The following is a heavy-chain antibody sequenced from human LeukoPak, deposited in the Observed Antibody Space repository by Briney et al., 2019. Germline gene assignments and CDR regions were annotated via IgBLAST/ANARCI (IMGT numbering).Heavy chain of an antibody. D-gene: IGHD2-15*01. CDR1: GGTFSSYA. V-gene: IGHV1-69*04. Sequence: SVKVSCKASGGTFSSYAISWVRQAPGQGLEWMGRIVPILGIANYAQKFQGRVTITADKSTSTAYMELSSLRSEDTAVYYCARSLAATFFDSRFYGMDVWGQGTTVTVSS. CDR3: ARSLAATFFDSRFYGMDV. CDR2: IVPILGIA. J-gene: IGHJ6*02.